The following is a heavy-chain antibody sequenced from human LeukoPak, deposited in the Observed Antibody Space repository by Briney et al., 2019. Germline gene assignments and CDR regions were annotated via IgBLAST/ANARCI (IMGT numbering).Heavy chain of an antibody. V-gene: IGHV1-2*02. CDR1: GYTFTGYY. J-gene: IGHJ4*02. CDR2: INPNSGGT. Sequence: ASVKVSCKASGYTFTGYYMHWVRQAPGQGLEWMGWINPNSGGTNYAQKFQGRATMTRDTSISTAYMELSRLRSDDTAVYYCASSSYDSSGYSHAIDYWGQGTLVTVSS. CDR3: ASSSYDSSGYSHAIDY. D-gene: IGHD3-22*01.